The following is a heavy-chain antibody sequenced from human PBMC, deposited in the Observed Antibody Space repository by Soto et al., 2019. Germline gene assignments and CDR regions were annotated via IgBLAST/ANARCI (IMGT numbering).Heavy chain of an antibody. D-gene: IGHD3-9*01. V-gene: IGHV3-9*01. CDR2: ISWNSGSI. Sequence: GGSLRLSCAASGFTFDDYAMHWVRQAPGKGLEWVSGISWNSGSIGYADSVKGRFTISRDNAKDSLYLQMNSLRAEDTALYYCAKDSGYFDGTSYFNWFDPWGQGTLVTVSS. J-gene: IGHJ5*02. CDR1: GFTFDDYA. CDR3: AKDSGYFDGTSYFNWFDP.